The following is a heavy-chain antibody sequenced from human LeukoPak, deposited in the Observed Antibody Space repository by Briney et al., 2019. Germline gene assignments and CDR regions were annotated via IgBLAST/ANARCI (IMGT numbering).Heavy chain of an antibody. Sequence: GGSLRLSCAPSGFTFSTYWMQWVRQAPGKGLVWVSRIRPEGTTTAYADSVKGRFTISRDNAKNTLFLQMNRLSAEDTAVYYCARDLDWILFDYWGQGTLVTVSS. V-gene: IGHV3-74*03. J-gene: IGHJ4*02. D-gene: IGHD3-9*01. CDR3: ARDLDWILFDY. CDR2: IRPEGTTT. CDR1: GFTFSTYW.